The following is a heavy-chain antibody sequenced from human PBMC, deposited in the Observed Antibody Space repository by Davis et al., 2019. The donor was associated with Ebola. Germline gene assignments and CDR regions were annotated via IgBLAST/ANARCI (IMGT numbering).Heavy chain of an antibody. V-gene: IGHV1-46*03. CDR1: GYTFTNYY. J-gene: IGHJ3*02. CDR2: INPNDGRT. D-gene: IGHD5-12*01. Sequence: AASVQVSCKASGYTFTNYYMHWVRQAPGQGLEWMGMINPNDGRTIYAQKFQGRVTVTRDTSTTTVYMDLSSLRSEDTALYYCTTPGGQDSGYDVFDNWGQGTMVTVSS. CDR3: TTPGGQDSGYDVFDN.